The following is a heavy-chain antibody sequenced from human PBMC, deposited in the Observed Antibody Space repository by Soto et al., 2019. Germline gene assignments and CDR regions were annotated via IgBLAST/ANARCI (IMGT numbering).Heavy chain of an antibody. CDR2: IWYDGSNK. CDR3: ARDVSSPQYDSSGYYSSGMDV. J-gene: IGHJ6*02. D-gene: IGHD3-22*01. Sequence: SGGSLRLSCAASGFTFSSYGMHWVRQAPGKGLEWVAVIWYDGSNKYYADSVKGRFTISRDNSKDTLYLQMNSLRAEDTAVYYCARDVSSPQYDSSGYYSSGMDVWGQGTTVTVSS. V-gene: IGHV3-33*01. CDR1: GFTFSSYG.